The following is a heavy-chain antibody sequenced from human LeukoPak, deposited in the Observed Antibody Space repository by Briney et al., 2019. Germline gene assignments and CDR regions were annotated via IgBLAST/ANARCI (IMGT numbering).Heavy chain of an antibody. CDR3: ARDRQWLDLHYRDL. D-gene: IGHD6-19*01. J-gene: IGHJ5*02. V-gene: IGHV1-18*01. CDR1: GYTFTIYG. CDR2: ISPYNGNT. Sequence: ASVKVSCKASGYTFTIYGINWVRQAPGQGLEWMGWISPYNGNTNYAQNLQDRVTMTTDTATSTAYLELTTLRSDDTAVYYCARDRQWLDLHYRDLWGQGTLVTVSS.